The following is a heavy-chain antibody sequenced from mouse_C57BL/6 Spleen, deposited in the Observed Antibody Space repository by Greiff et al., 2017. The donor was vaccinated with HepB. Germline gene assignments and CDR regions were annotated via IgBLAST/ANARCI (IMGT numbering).Heavy chain of an antibody. CDR1: GYTFTGYW. V-gene: IGHV1-9*01. Sequence: QVQLQQSGAELMKPGASVKLSCKATGYTFTGYWIEWVKQRPGHGLEWIGEILPGSGSTNYNEKFKGKATFTADTSSNTAYMQLNSLTTEDSAIYYCARDLDYYGSRYAMDYWGQGTSVTVSS. D-gene: IGHD1-1*01. CDR2: ILPGSGST. J-gene: IGHJ4*01. CDR3: ARDLDYYGSRYAMDY.